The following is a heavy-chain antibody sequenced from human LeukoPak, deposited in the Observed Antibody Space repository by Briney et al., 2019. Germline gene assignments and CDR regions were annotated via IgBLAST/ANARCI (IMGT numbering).Heavy chain of an antibody. CDR2: ISSSSSYI. D-gene: IGHD4-17*01. V-gene: IGHV3-21*01. J-gene: IGHJ4*02. Sequence: TGGSLRLSCAASGFTFSSYSMNWVRQAPGKGLEWVSSISSSSSYIYYADSVKGRFTISRDNAKNSLYLQMNSLRAEDTAVYYCARIYGDYGRFDYWGQGTLVTVSS. CDR3: ARIYGDYGRFDY. CDR1: GFTFSSYS.